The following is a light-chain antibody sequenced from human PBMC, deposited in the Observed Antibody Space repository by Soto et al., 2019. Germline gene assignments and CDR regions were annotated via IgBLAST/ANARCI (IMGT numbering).Light chain of an antibody. J-gene: IGLJ1*01. CDR1: SSDVGSYNL. Sequence: QSALTQPASGSGSPGQSIPISCTGTSSDVGSYNLVSWYQQHPGKAPKLMIYEGSKRPSGVSNRFSGSKSGNTASLSISGLQAEDEADYYCCSYAGSRTYVFGTVTKLTVL. V-gene: IGLV2-23*01. CDR3: CSYAGSRTYV. CDR2: EGS.